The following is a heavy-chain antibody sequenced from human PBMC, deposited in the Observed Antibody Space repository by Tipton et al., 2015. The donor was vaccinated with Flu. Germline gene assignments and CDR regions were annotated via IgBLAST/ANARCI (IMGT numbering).Heavy chain of an antibody. D-gene: IGHD6-13*01. CDR3: ARGPLPDSNWYNGMDV. CDR2: IGGGGATT. V-gene: IGHV3-23*01. CDR1: GFTFSRYA. Sequence: GSLRLSCTASGFTFSRYAMSWVRQAPGKGLEWVSAIGGGGATTYFADSVKGRFTISRENGKNSLYLQMNSLGAGDTAVYFCARGPLPDSNWYNGMDVWGQGTTVTVSS. J-gene: IGHJ6*02.